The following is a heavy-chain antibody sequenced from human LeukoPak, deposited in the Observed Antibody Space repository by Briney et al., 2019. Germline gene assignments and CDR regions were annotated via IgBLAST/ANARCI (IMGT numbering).Heavy chain of an antibody. D-gene: IGHD3-9*01. CDR2: IYYSGST. CDR1: GGSISSGGYY. J-gene: IGHJ3*01. Sequence: PSQTLSLTCTVSGGSISSGGYYWSWIRQHPGKGLEWIGYIYYSGSTYYNPSLKSRVTISVDTSKNQFSLKLSSVTAADTAVYYCGRAPLSWNSDFLTVYYGGDAFDFWGQGTMVTVSS. CDR3: GRAPLSWNSDFLTVYYGGDAFDF. V-gene: IGHV4-31*03.